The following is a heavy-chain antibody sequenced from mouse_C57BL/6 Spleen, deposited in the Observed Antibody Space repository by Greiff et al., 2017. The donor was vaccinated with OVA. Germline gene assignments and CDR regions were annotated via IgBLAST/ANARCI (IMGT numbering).Heavy chain of an antibody. Sequence: EVMLVESGGDLVKPGGSLKLSCAASGFTFSSYGMSWVRQTPDKRLEWVATISSGGSYTYYPDSVKGRLTISRDNAKNTLYLQMSSLKSEDTAMYYCARPYGSSYLDYWGQGTTLTVSS. V-gene: IGHV5-6*01. CDR1: GFTFSSYG. CDR2: ISSGGSYT. D-gene: IGHD1-1*01. CDR3: ARPYGSSYLDY. J-gene: IGHJ2*01.